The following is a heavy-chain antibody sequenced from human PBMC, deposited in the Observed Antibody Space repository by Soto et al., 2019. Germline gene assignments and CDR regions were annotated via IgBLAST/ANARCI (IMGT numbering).Heavy chain of an antibody. CDR1: GGSISSSSYY. Sequence: SETLSLTCTVSGGSISSSSYYWGWIRQPPGKGLEWIGSIYYSGSTYYNPSLKSRVTISVDTSKNQFSLKLSSVTAADTAVYYCARHANGDSGIPREDYYDSSGYTPPDYWGQGTLVTVSS. D-gene: IGHD3-22*01. J-gene: IGHJ4*02. CDR3: ARHANGDSGIPREDYYDSSGYTPPDY. CDR2: IYYSGST. V-gene: IGHV4-39*01.